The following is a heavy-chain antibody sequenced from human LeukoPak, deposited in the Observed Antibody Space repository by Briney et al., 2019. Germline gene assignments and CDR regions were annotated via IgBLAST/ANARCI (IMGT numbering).Heavy chain of an antibody. CDR1: GASFSAYY. CDR2: INHSGRT. D-gene: IGHD3-22*01. J-gene: IGHJ4*02. V-gene: IGHV4-34*01. Sequence: SETLSLTCAVYGASFSAYYWSWIRQPPGNGLEWIGEINHSGRTNNNPSLKSRVTISVDTSKNQFSLKLSSVTAADTAVYYCARGRHYYDSSGYYYNYWGQGTLVTVSS. CDR3: ARGRHYYDSSGYYYNY.